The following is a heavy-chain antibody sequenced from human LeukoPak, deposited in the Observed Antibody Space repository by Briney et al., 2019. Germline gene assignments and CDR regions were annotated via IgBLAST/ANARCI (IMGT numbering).Heavy chain of an antibody. V-gene: IGHV1-69*04. CDR2: IIPILGIA. CDR3: ATDSSSWYFFSW. J-gene: IGHJ4*02. D-gene: IGHD6-13*01. CDR1: GGTFISYA. Sequence: SVKVSCKASGGTFISYAISWVRQAPGQGREWMGRIIPILGIANYAQKFQGRVTITADKSTSTAYMELSSLRSEDTAVYYCATDSSSWYFFSWWGQGTLVTVSS.